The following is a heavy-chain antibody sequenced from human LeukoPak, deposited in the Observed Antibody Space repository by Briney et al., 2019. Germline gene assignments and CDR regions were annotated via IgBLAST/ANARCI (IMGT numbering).Heavy chain of an antibody. V-gene: IGHV3-30-3*01. J-gene: IGHJ4*02. CDR3: AKAGGTAMVEEDYFDY. Sequence: GGSLRLSCAASGFTFSSYAMHWVRQAPGKGLEWVAVISYDGSNKYYADSVKGRFTISRDNSKNTLYLQMNSLRAEDTAVYYCAKAGGTAMVEEDYFDYWGQGTLVTVSS. CDR1: GFTFSSYA. CDR2: ISYDGSNK. D-gene: IGHD5-18*01.